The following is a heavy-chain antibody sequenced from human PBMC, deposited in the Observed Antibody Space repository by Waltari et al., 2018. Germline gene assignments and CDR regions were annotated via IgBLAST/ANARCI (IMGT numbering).Heavy chain of an antibody. CDR3: ARDWLGPGGVPDV. CDR1: GLAVSNDY. CDR2: IYSGGTT. D-gene: IGHD3-10*01. V-gene: IGHV3-53*01. Sequence: ELVESGGGVIQPGGSLRLSCVASGLAVSNDYMSWVRHAPGKGLEWVSIIYSGGTTYNADSVKGRFTISRDNSKNTVYLQMNSLRAEDTAVYYCARDWLGPGGVPDVWGKGTTVTVSS. J-gene: IGHJ6*04.